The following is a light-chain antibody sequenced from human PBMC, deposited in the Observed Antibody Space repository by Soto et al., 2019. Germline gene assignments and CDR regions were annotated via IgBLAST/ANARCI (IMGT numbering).Light chain of an antibody. Sequence: EIVMTQSPATLSVSPGERATLSCRASQTLYNNLAWYQQKLGQAPRLLIYGASARATDIPARFSGSGSGTEFTLTISGLQSEDFAIYYCQQYSDWPLTFGGGTKVELK. J-gene: IGKJ4*01. CDR1: QTLYNN. V-gene: IGKV3-15*01. CDR3: QQYSDWPLT. CDR2: GAS.